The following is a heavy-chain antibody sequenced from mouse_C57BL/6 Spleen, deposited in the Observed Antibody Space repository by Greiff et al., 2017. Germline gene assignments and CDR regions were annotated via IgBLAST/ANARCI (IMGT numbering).Heavy chain of an antibody. V-gene: IGHV3-6*01. D-gene: IGHD2-3*01. CDR3: AREGDGYFPMDY. CDR2: ISYDGSN. J-gene: IGHJ4*01. CDR1: GYSITSGYY. Sequence: ESGPGLVKPSQSLSLTCSVTGYSITSGYYWNWIRQFPGNKLEWMGYISYDGSNNYNPSLKNRISITRDTSKNQFFLKLNSVTTEDTATYYCAREGDGYFPMDYWGQGTSVTVSS.